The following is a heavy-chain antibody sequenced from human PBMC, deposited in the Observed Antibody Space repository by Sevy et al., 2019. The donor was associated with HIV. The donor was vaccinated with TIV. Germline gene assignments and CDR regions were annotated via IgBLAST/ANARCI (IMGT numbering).Heavy chain of an antibody. CDR2: INQDGSDK. J-gene: IGHJ4*02. Sequence: GGSLRLSCAASGFAFSSYWMSWVRQAPGKGLEWVANINQDGSDKYYVDSVKGRFTISRDNAKNSLYLQMNGLRADDTAVYCCARDPGQLAQWGQGTLVTVSS. CDR3: ARDPGQLAQ. CDR1: GFAFSSYW. D-gene: IGHD6-13*01. V-gene: IGHV3-7*03.